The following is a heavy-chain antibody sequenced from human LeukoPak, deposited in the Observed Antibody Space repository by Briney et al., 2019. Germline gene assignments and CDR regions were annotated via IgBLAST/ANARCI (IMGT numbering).Heavy chain of an antibody. D-gene: IGHD5-12*01. J-gene: IGHJ4*02. Sequence: SETLSLTCGVSGGSISNTNWWSWVRQPPGQGLEWIGEISLTGLTHYNPSLKSRVTISVDTSKNQFSLKLSSVTAADTAVYYCAREVGSGYDFQFDYWGQGTLVTVSS. V-gene: IGHV4-4*02. CDR1: GGSISNTNW. CDR3: AREVGSGYDFQFDY. CDR2: ISLTGLT.